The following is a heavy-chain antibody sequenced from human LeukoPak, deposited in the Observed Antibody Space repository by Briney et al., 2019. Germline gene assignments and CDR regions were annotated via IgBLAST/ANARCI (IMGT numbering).Heavy chain of an antibody. J-gene: IGHJ6*02. D-gene: IGHD3-10*01. V-gene: IGHV1-8*02. CDR3: ARGGWVNDDSGALFGMDV. Sequence: ASVKVSCKASGYTFSSYDINWVRQATGQGLEWMGRMNPNSGNTNYAQKFQGRVTMTRSTSTSTAYLELSSLRSDDTAVYYCARGGWVNDDSGALFGMDVWGQATTVTVSS. CDR1: GYTFSSYD. CDR2: MNPNSGNT.